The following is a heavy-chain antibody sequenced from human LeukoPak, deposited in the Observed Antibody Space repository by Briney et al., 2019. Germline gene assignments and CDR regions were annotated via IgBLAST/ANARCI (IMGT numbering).Heavy chain of an antibody. CDR1: GFTLSSYA. Sequence: GGSLRLSCAASGFTLSSYAMSWVRQAPGKGLEWDSAISGSGGSTYYADSVKGRFTISGDNSKNTLYLQMNSLRAEDTAVYYCAKDLQYSGYDSSFDYWGQGTLVTVSS. J-gene: IGHJ4*02. V-gene: IGHV3-23*01. D-gene: IGHD5-12*01. CDR3: AKDLQYSGYDSSFDY. CDR2: ISGSGGST.